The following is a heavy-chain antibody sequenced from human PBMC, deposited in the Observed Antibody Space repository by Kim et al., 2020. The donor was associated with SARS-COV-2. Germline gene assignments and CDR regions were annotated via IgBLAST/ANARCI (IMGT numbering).Heavy chain of an antibody. Sequence: GGSLRLSCAASGFMFSNYALSWVRQAPGKGLEWVSGISGSGASRFYADSVKGRFTISRDNSMNTLNLQMNSLRADYTDVYYCAKDPFRHFDWSPGGIDVWLQGTTVTVSS. CDR1: GFMFSNYA. V-gene: IGHV3-23*01. J-gene: IGHJ6*02. CDR3: AKDPFRHFDWSPGGIDV. D-gene: IGHD3-9*01. CDR2: ISGSGASR.